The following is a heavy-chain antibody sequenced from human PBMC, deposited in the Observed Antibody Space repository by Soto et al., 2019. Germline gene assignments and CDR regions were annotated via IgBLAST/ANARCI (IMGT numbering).Heavy chain of an antibody. D-gene: IGHD2-8*01. CDR3: TRVMVYATSIKYYFDY. CDR1: GFTIGDYA. V-gene: IGHV3-49*03. CDR2: NRSKAYGGTT. Sequence: FVSLSGTSSGFTIGDYAISWFRQAPGKGQEWVGFNRSKAYGGTTEYAASVKGRFTISRDDSKSIAYLQMNSLKTEDTAVYYCTRVMVYATSIKYYFDYWGQGTLVTVSS. J-gene: IGHJ4*02.